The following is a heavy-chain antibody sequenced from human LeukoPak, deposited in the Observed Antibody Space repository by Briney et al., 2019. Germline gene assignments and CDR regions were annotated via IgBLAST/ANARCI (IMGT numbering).Heavy chain of an antibody. CDR3: ARIPYSSSSGAFDI. CDR2: ISGSGGFT. D-gene: IGHD6-13*01. CDR1: GFTFSSYG. V-gene: IGHV3-23*01. Sequence: GGSLRLSCAASGFTFSSYGMSWVRQAPGKGLEWVSAISGSGGFTYYADSVKGRFTISRDNSKNTLYLQMNSLRAEDTAVYYCARIPYSSSSGAFDIWGQGTMVTVSS. J-gene: IGHJ3*02.